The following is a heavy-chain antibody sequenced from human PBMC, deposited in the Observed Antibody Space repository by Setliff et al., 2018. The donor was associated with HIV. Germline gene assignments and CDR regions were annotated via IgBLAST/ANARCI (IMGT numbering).Heavy chain of an antibody. CDR1: GYTFTGYY. D-gene: IGHD2-8*02. CDR2: IHPNSGVT. J-gene: IGHJ6*03. Sequence: ASVKVSCKASGYTFTGYYMHWVRQAPGQGLEWMGWIHPNSGVTNSAQKFQGRVTMTRDTSISTAHMELTSLRSDDSAVYYCARGAGGVNYHYYYYMDIWGAGTTVTVSS. V-gene: IGHV1-2*02. CDR3: ARGAGGVNYHYYYYMDI.